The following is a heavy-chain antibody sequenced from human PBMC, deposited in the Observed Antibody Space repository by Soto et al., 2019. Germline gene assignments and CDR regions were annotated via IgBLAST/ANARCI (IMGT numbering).Heavy chain of an antibody. V-gene: IGHV1-69*13. Sequence: SVKVSCKASGGTFSSYAISWVRQAPGQGLEWLGGIIPVFGTTNYAEKFRDRVTITADESTNTAYMELTSLTSGDTAIYYCARGGGPYVWFNEFWGQGTLVTVS. CDR2: IIPVFGTT. CDR1: GGTFSSYA. CDR3: ARGGGPYVWFNEF. D-gene: IGHD3-16*01. J-gene: IGHJ4*02.